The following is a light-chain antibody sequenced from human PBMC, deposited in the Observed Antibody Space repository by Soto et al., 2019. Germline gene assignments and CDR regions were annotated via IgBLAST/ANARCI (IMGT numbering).Light chain of an antibody. CDR1: SSDIGAYNY. J-gene: IGLJ2*01. V-gene: IGLV2-14*03. CDR2: DVT. Sequence: QSAPTQPASVSGSPGQSITISCTGTSSDIGAYNYVSWYQLHPGKAPKLIIFDVTYRPSGVSSRFSGSKSGNTASLTISGLQAEDEADYYCSSYSTRSTLFGGGTKLTVL. CDR3: SSYSTRSTL.